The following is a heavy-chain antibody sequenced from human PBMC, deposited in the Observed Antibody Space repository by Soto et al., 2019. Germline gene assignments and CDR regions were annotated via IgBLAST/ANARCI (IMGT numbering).Heavy chain of an antibody. D-gene: IGHD1-26*01. CDR3: TGVIVGSYGYFDY. CDR2: ISSDGITT. Sequence: PGGSLRLSCVASGFTFSGYWMHWVRQVPGKGLVWVSRISSDGITTTYADSVKGRFTISRDNAKNTLYLQMNSLRAEDTAMYYCTGVIVGSYGYFDYWGQGTLVTVSS. V-gene: IGHV3-74*01. CDR1: GFTFSGYW. J-gene: IGHJ4*02.